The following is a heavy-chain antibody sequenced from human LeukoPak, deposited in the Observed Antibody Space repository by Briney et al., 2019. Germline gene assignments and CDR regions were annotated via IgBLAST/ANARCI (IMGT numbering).Heavy chain of an antibody. Sequence: PGGSLRLSCAASGFTFSSYAMHWVRQAPGKGLEWVAVISYDGSNKYYADSVKGRFTISRDNSKNTLYLQMNSLRAEDTAVCYCARGRITMVRGVPDYWGQGTLVTVSS. CDR2: ISYDGSNK. D-gene: IGHD3-10*01. CDR1: GFTFSSYA. V-gene: IGHV3-30-3*01. J-gene: IGHJ4*02. CDR3: ARGRITMVRGVPDY.